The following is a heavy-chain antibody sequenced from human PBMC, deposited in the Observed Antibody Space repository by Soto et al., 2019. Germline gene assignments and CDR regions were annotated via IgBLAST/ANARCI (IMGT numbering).Heavy chain of an antibody. J-gene: IGHJ6*02. Sequence: PGGSLRLSCAASGFTFDDYTMHWVRQAPGKGLEWVSLISCDGGSTYYADSVKGRFTISRDNCKNTLYLQMNSLRAEDTAVYYCARGSGITIFGVVIPNGMDFWGQGTTVTVSS. CDR1: GFTFDDYT. D-gene: IGHD3-3*01. CDR3: ARGSGITIFGVVIPNGMDF. V-gene: IGHV3-43*01. CDR2: ISCDGGST.